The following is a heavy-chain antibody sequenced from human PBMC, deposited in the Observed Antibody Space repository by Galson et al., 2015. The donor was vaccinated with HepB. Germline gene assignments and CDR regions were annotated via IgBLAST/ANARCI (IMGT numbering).Heavy chain of an antibody. CDR2: INAGNGNT. J-gene: IGHJ4*02. CDR1: GYTFTSYA. CDR3: ARVGRGYDSSGYYYKPANYYFDY. D-gene: IGHD3-22*01. V-gene: IGHV1-3*01. Sequence: SVKVSCKASGYTFTSYAMHWVRQAPGQRLEWMGWINAGNGNTKYSQKFQGRVTITRDTSASTAYMELSSLRSEDTAVYYCARVGRGYDSSGYYYKPANYYFDYWGQGTLVTVSS.